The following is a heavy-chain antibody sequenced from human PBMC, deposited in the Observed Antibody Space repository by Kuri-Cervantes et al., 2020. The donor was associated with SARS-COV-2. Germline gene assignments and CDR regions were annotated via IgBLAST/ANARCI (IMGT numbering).Heavy chain of an antibody. CDR1: GFTFSSYA. D-gene: IGHD6-19*01. CDR2: ISYDGSNK. V-gene: IGHV3-30*09. CDR3: AREEVLAVFGTGGFDY. J-gene: IGHJ4*01. Sequence: GGSLRLSCAASGFTFSSYAMHWVRQAPGKGLEWVAVISYDGSNKYYADSVKGRFAISRDNSKNTLYLQMNSLRAEDTAVYYCAREEVLAVFGTGGFDYWGQEPWSPSPQ.